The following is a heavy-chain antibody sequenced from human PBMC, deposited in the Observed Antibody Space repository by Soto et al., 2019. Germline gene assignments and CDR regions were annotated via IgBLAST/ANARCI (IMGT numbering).Heavy chain of an antibody. J-gene: IGHJ4*02. Sequence: GGSLRLSCAASGFTLGSYWMHWVRQAPGKGLVWVSRIKSDGSYTNYADSVKGRFTISRDNAKNTLYLQMDSLRAEDTAVYYCARLYSSGWYDKWGQGTLVTVSS. D-gene: IGHD6-19*01. V-gene: IGHV3-74*01. CDR1: GFTLGSYW. CDR2: IKSDGSYT. CDR3: ARLYSSGWYDK.